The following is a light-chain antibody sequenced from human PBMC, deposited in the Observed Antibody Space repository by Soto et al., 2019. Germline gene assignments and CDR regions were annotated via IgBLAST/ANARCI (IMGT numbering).Light chain of an antibody. Sequence: EIVLTQSPATLSLSPGERATLSCRASQSVSSYFAWYKQKPGQAPRLLIYDASNRATGIPARFSGSGSGTDFTLTISSLVPEDFAVYYCQQRGNWPLTFGQGTKVEIK. J-gene: IGKJ1*01. CDR1: QSVSSY. V-gene: IGKV3-11*01. CDR2: DAS. CDR3: QQRGNWPLT.